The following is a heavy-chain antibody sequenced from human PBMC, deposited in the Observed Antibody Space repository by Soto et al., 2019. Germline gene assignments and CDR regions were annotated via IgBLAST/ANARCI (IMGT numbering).Heavy chain of an antibody. CDR1: GFSISRSA. V-gene: IGHV3-30*04. J-gene: IGHJ5*02. CDR3: ARDLQAGTDNVNWFAP. Sequence: QVQLVESGGGVVQPGRSLRLSCAASGFSISRSAMHWVRQAPGKGPEWVAVIAYDGSNKWYADSAKVRFTISRDNSKNTLYLHMTSLRGEDTAVYYCARDLQAGTDNVNWFAPWGQGTLVTVSS. CDR2: IAYDGSNK. D-gene: IGHD1-1*01.